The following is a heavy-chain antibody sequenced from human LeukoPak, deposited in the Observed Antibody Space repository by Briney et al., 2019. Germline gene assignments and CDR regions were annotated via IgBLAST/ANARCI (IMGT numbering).Heavy chain of an antibody. D-gene: IGHD2-8*02. CDR1: GYSFTNYW. Sequence: GESLKISCQVSGYSFTNYWIVWVRQMPGKGLEWMGIIYPGDSDTKYSPSFQGQVTFSADRSISIVYLQWSSLKASDTAMYYCARQGTGYSFDYWGQGTLVTVSS. J-gene: IGHJ4*02. V-gene: IGHV5-51*01. CDR2: IYPGDSDT. CDR3: ARQGTGYSFDY.